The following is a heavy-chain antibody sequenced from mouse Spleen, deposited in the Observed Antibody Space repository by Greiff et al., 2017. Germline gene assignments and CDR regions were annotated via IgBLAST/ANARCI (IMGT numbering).Heavy chain of an antibody. CDR2: ISSGSSTI. CDR3: ARVGGGYGFAY. Sequence: EVQLVESGGGLVQPGGSRKLSCAASGFTFSSFGMHWVRQAPEKGLEWVAYISSGSSTIYYADTVKGRFTISRDNPKNTLFLQMTSLRSEDTAMYYCARVGGGYGFAYWGQGTLVTVSA. V-gene: IGHV5-17*02. J-gene: IGHJ3*01. D-gene: IGHD1-2*01. CDR1: GFTFSSFG.